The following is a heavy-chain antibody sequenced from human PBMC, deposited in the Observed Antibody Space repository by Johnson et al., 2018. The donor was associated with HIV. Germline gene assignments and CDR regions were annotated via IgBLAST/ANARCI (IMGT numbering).Heavy chain of an antibody. V-gene: IGHV3-30*04. D-gene: IGHD2-8*02. CDR2: ISYDGSNK. Sequence: QVQLVESGGGVVQPGRSLRLSCAASGFTCSSYAMHWVRQAPGKGLEWVAVISYDGSNKYYADSVKGRFTISRDNSKNTLYLQMNSLRAEDTAVYSCARGVVYGGSRDAFEVWGQGTMLSVSS. J-gene: IGHJ3*01. CDR1: GFTCSSYA. CDR3: ARGVVYGGSRDAFEV.